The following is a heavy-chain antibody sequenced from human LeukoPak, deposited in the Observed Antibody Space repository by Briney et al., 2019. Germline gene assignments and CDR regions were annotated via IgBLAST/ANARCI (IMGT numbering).Heavy chain of an antibody. V-gene: IGHV3-48*03. J-gene: IGHJ4*02. CDR3: ARDGKIDY. CDR1: GFTFSSYE. D-gene: IGHD1-1*01. CDR2: ISSSGRTI. Sequence: GGSLRLSCAASGFTFSSYEMNWVRQAPGKGLEWLSYISSSGRTIYYADSVKGRFTMSRDNANNSLYLQMNSLRAEDTAVYYCARDGKIDYWGQGTLVTVSS.